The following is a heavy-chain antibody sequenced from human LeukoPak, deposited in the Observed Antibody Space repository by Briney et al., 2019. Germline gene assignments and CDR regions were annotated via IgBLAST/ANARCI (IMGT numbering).Heavy chain of an antibody. CDR3: AKVVRRDCSSTSCYSYYYYGMDV. V-gene: IGHV3-23*01. CDR1: GFTFSSYA. Sequence: GGSLRLSCAASGFTFSSYAMSWVRQAPGKGLEWVSAISGSGGSTYYADSVKGRFTISRDNSKNTLYLQMNSLRAEDTAVYYCAKVVRRDCSSTSCYSYYYYGMDVWGQGTTVTGSS. D-gene: IGHD2-2*01. J-gene: IGHJ6*02. CDR2: ISGSGGST.